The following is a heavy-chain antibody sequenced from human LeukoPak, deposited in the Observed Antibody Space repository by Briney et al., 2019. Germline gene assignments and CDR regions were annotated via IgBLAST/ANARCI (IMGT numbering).Heavy chain of an antibody. Sequence: SQTLSLTCTVSGGSISSGSYYWSWIRQPAGKGREWIGRIYTSGSTNYNPSLKSRVTISVDTSKNQFSLKLSSVTAADTAVYYCARGDRYNFYPFDYWGQGTLVTVSS. CDR2: IYTSGST. D-gene: IGHD5-24*01. J-gene: IGHJ4*02. CDR3: ARGDRYNFYPFDY. V-gene: IGHV4-61*02. CDR1: GGSISSGSYY.